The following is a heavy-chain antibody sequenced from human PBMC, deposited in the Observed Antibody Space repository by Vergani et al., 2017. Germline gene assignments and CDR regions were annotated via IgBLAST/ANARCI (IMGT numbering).Heavy chain of an antibody. V-gene: IGHV3-74*01. CDR3: ARDLRGSYYDSSGYYPSGLRFDP. Sequence: EVQLVESGGGLVQPGGSLRLSCAASGFTFSSYWMHWVRQAPGKGLVWVSRINSDGSSTSYADSVKGRFTISRDNAKNTLYRQMNSLRAEDTAVYYCARDLRGSYYDSSGYYPSGLRFDPWGQGTLVTVSS. CDR2: INSDGSST. CDR1: GFTFSSYW. D-gene: IGHD3-22*01. J-gene: IGHJ5*02.